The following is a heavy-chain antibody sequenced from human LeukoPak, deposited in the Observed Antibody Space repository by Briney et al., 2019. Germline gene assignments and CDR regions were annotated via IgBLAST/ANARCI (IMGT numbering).Heavy chain of an antibody. Sequence: SDPLSLTRSVSGLPISSSSHYWGWLRHPPGKGLEWVGSLYYRGHTFNNPSLTSRLTISVDQSTNPFSLRLSSVTATDTAVSNCARTARSQISIIKMIHGAFDVWGQGTKVTVSS. CDR1: GLPISSSSHY. J-gene: IGHJ3*01. CDR2: LYYRGHT. V-gene: IGHV4-39*01. D-gene: IGHD3-16*01. CDR3: ARTARSQISIIKMIHGAFDV.